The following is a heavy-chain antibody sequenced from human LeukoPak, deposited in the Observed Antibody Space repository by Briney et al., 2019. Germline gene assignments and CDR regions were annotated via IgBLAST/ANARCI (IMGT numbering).Heavy chain of an antibody. J-gene: IGHJ6*03. Sequence: SETLSLTCTVSDGSISSYYWSWIRQPPGKGLEWIGYIYYSGSTNYNPSLKSRVTISVDTSKNQFSLKLSSVTAADTAVYYCARKTGIAAAGNTYYYYMDVWGKGTTVTVSS. CDR1: DGSISSYY. D-gene: IGHD6-13*01. CDR3: ARKTGIAAAGNTYYYYMDV. CDR2: IYYSGST. V-gene: IGHV4-59*01.